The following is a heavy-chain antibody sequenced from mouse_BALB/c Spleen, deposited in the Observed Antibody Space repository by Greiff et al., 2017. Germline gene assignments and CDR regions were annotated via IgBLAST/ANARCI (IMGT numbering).Heavy chain of an antibody. CDR3: TRGYDPTEYYFDY. CDR2: INPSNGGT. V-gene: IGHV1S81*02. Sequence: QVQLQQSGAELVKPGASVKLSCKASGYTFTSYYMYWVKQRPGQGLEWIGEINPSNGGTNFNEKFKSKATLTVDKSSSTAYMQLSSLTSEDSAVYYCTRGYDPTEYYFDYGGQGTTLTVSS. CDR1: GYTFTSYY. D-gene: IGHD2-14*01. J-gene: IGHJ2*01.